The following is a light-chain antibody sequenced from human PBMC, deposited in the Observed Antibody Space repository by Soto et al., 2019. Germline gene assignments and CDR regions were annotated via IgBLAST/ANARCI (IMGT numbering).Light chain of an antibody. Sequence: VVTQPPSVSGAPGQRVTISCTGSSSNIGAGYDVHWYQQLPGTAPKLLIYGNSNRPSGVPDRFSGSKSGTSASLAITGLQAEDEADYYCQSYDSSLSGPVVFGGGTQLTVL. CDR3: QSYDSSLSGPVV. V-gene: IGLV1-40*01. J-gene: IGLJ2*01. CDR2: GNS. CDR1: SSNIGAGYD.